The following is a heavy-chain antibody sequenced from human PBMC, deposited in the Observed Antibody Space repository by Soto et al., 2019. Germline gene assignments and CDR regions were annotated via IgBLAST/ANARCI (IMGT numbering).Heavy chain of an antibody. CDR1: GFTVSSNY. Sequence: EVQLVETGGGLIQPGGSLRLSCAASGFTVSSNYMSWVRQAPGKGLEWVSVIYSGGSTYYADSVRGRFTISRDNSKNTLYLQMNSLRAEDTAVYYCASLGVGDWANYYYYYGMDVWGQGTTVTVSS. V-gene: IGHV3-53*02. D-gene: IGHD2-21*02. CDR2: IYSGGST. CDR3: ASLGVGDWANYYYYYGMDV. J-gene: IGHJ6*02.